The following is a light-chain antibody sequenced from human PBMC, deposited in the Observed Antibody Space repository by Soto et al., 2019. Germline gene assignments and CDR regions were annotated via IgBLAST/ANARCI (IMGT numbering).Light chain of an antibody. J-gene: IGKJ4*01. V-gene: IGKV3-20*01. CDR3: HQYGSTPLS. CDR2: GAS. Sequence: EVVVTQSPDTLSLSPGDRATLSCRASHFVASGYLAWYQQKPGQAPRLVIHGASRRASGIPDRFSGTGSGTDFTLTISNLEPEDSAIYHCHQYGSTPLSFGGGTKVEI. CDR1: HFVASGY.